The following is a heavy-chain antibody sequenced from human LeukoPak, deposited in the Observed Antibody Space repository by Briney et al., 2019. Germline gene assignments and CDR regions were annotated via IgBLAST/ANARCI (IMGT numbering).Heavy chain of an antibody. V-gene: IGHV4-59*08. D-gene: IGHD2-15*01. CDR1: DDSMTGYY. Sequence: SETLSLTCTVSDDSMTGYYWSWIRQPPGKGLEWVAYIFHSGDTNYNPSLRSRITISIDTSKNQFSLKLRSVTAADTAIYYCARQPYRSGAYYFDYWGQGTLITVSS. J-gene: IGHJ4*02. CDR3: ARQPYRSGAYYFDY. CDR2: IFHSGDT.